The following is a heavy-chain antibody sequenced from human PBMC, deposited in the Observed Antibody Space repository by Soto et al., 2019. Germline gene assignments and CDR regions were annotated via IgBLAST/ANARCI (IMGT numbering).Heavy chain of an antibody. J-gene: IGHJ3*01. D-gene: IGHD2-8*01. Sequence: EVQLVESGGGLVKPGGSLRLSCAASEFTFSSYIMNWVRQAPGKGLEWVSSISSGGTYIFYADSVKGRFTISRDNAKNSMYLQMDSPGGEGSAGFYCARTGCTNDVCYSAGPGDGGFDFWGQGTMVTVSS. CDR1: EFTFSSYI. CDR2: ISSGGTYI. CDR3: ARTGCTNDVCYSAGPGDGGFDF. V-gene: IGHV3-21*01.